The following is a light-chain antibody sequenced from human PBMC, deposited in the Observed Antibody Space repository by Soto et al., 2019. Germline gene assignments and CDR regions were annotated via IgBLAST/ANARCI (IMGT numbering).Light chain of an antibody. V-gene: IGLV1-40*01. CDR2: GNK. CDR1: SSNIGAGYE. J-gene: IGLJ3*02. CDR3: QSYDTSLRGWV. Sequence: QSVLVQPPSVSGAPGRTVIISCTGSSSNIGAGYEVHWYQQLPRTAPRLLIYGNKYRPSGVPDRFSGSKSGTSASLAITGLQPEDEADYYCQSYDTSLRGWVFGGGTKVTVL.